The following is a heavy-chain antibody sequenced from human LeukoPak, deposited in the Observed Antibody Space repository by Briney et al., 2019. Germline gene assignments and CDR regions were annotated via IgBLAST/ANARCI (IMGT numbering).Heavy chain of an antibody. CDR2: IHNSGTS. CDR1: GGSISSYY. CDR3: TRGAGWLIDY. Sequence: SETLSLTCNVSGGSISSYYWSWIRQPPGKGLEWIGYIHNSGTSTYNLSLKSRVTISADTSKNQFSLKLNSMTTADTAVYYCTRGAGWLIDYWGQGILVTVSS. D-gene: IGHD3-16*01. J-gene: IGHJ4*02. V-gene: IGHV4-59*01.